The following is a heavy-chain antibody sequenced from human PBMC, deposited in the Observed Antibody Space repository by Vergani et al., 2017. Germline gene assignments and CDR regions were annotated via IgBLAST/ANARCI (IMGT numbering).Heavy chain of an antibody. CDR1: GGTLSSYA. CDR3: STAYFSNWPAVWYVDL. J-gene: IGHJ2*01. CDR2: FDPEDGET. V-gene: IGHV1-24*01. Sequence: QVQLVQSGAEVKKPGSSVKVSCKASGGTLSSYAISWVRQAPGQGLEWMGGFDPEDGETIYAQKFQGRVTMTEDTSTDTAYMELSSLRSEDTAVYYCSTAYFSNWPAVWYVDLWGRGTLVTVSA. D-gene: IGHD7-27*01.